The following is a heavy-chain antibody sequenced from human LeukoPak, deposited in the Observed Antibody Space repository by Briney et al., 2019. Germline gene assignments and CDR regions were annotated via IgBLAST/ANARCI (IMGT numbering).Heavy chain of an antibody. CDR3: ARDSLKIVGATNDY. CDR1: GYTFTSYG. Sequence: GASVKVSCKASGYTFTSYGISWVRQAPGQGLEWMGWISAYNGNTNYAQKLQGRVTMTTDTSTSTAYMELRSLRSDDTVVYYCARDSLKIVGATNDYWGQGTLVTVSS. V-gene: IGHV1-18*01. D-gene: IGHD1-26*01. CDR2: ISAYNGNT. J-gene: IGHJ4*02.